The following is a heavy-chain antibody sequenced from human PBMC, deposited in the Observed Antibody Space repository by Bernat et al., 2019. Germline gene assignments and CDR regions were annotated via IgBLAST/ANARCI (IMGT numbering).Heavy chain of an antibody. J-gene: IGHJ5*02. V-gene: IGHV3-23*01. Sequence: EVQLLESGGGLVQPGGSLRLSCAASGFTFSSYAMSWVRQAPGKGLEWVSAISGSGGSTYSADSVKGRFTISRDNSKNTLYLQMNSLRAEDTAVYYCAKDGGRIWGSYRGNWFDPWGQGTLVTVSS. D-gene: IGHD3-16*02. CDR3: AKDGGRIWGSYRGNWFDP. CDR2: ISGSGGST. CDR1: GFTFSSYA.